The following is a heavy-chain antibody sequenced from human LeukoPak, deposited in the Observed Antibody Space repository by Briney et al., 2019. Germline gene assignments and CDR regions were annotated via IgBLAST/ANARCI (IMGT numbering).Heavy chain of an antibody. CDR1: GFTFSSSG. CDR2: IRYGGTNK. CDR3: AKDAEVGDKRWLQCLWYFDL. D-gene: IGHD5-24*01. J-gene: IGHJ2*01. V-gene: IGHV3-30*02. Sequence: PGGSLRLSCAASGFTFSSSGMHWVRQAPGKGLEWVTFIRYGGTNKYYGNSVKGRFTISRDNSKNTLYLQMNSLRAEDTAVYYCAKDAEVGDKRWLQCLWYFDLWGRGTLVTVSS.